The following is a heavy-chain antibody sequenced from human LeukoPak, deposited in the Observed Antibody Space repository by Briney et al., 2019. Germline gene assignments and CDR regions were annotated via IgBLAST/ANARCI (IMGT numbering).Heavy chain of an antibody. CDR2: ISYDGSNK. V-gene: IGHV3-30-3*01. D-gene: IGHD1-26*01. Sequence: PGGSLRLSCAASGFTFSSYAMHWVRQAPGKGLEWVAVISYDGSNKYYADSVKGRFTISRDNSKNTLYLQMNSLRAEDTAVYYCARARNHLVGAMAYWGQGTLVTVSS. CDR1: GFTFSSYA. J-gene: IGHJ4*02. CDR3: ARARNHLVGAMAY.